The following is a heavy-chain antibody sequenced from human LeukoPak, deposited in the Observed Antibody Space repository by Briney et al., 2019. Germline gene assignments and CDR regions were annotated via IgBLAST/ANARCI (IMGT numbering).Heavy chain of an antibody. D-gene: IGHD2-8*01. V-gene: IGHV3-74*01. J-gene: IGHJ4*02. CDR1: GFTFSNYW. CDR3: ARVPSLYCSNGVCYRTEGVYFDY. Sequence: GGSLRLSCAASGFTFSNYWMHWVRQAPGKGLVWVSRINSDGSSTSYADSVKGRLTISRDNAKNTLYLQMNSLRAEDTAVYYCARVPSLYCSNGVCYRTEGVYFDYWGQGTLVTVSS. CDR2: INSDGSST.